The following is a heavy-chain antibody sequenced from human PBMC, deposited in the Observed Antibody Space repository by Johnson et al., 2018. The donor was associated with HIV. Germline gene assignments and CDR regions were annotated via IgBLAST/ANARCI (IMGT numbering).Heavy chain of an antibody. D-gene: IGHD3-10*01. V-gene: IGHV3-30*04. Sequence: QMLFVESGGGVVQTGRSLRLSCAASGFIFSSYAMHWVRQAPGEGLEWVAVISYDGNKTYYADSVRGLTISRYNSKNTLYLQLSSLRSEDTAVYYCARDSGVPGNDAFDIWGQGTRVTVSS. CDR3: ARDSGVPGNDAFDI. J-gene: IGHJ3*02. CDR2: ISYDGNKT. CDR1: GFIFSSYA.